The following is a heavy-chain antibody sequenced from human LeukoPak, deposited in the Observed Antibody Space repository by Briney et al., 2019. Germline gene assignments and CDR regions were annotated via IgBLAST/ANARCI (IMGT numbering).Heavy chain of an antibody. J-gene: IGHJ6*02. V-gene: IGHV3-30*04. CDR2: VSYDGNNK. CDR1: GITFSIRA. D-gene: IGHD1-1*01. Sequence: GGSLRLSCAASGITFSIRAMHWVRQAPGKGLEWLSLVSYDGNNKYYADSVKGRFTISRDNSKHTLYLQMNNLKTDDTAVYYCARDPGQSTHDDPFFGMDVWGQGATVTVSS. CDR3: ARDPGQSTHDDPFFGMDV.